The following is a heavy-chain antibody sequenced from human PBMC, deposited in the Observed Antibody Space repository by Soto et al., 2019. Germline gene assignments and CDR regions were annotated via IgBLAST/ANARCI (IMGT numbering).Heavy chain of an antibody. V-gene: IGHV2-5*02. J-gene: IGHJ3*01. D-gene: IGHD3-10*01. CDR2: IYWDDDK. CDR3: APVFASVRNPIEDFDV. CDR1: GFSLSSSEMA. Sequence: QITLKESGPAVVKPTQTLTLTCTFSGFSLSSSEMAVGWIRQPPGKDLEWLALIYWDDDKRYSPSLKNQLNITKGTSENQVGLMMTNMAPVDTGKYYCAPVFASVRNPIEDFDVLGQGTKVSVSS.